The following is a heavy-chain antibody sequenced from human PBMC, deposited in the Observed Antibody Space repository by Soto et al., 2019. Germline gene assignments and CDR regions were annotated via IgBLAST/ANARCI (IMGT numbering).Heavy chain of an antibody. Sequence: QEQLVQSGPEVKKPGSSVTVSCKASAGTFNNYAICWVRQAPGQGLEWMGGTIPLFSTSSYAQKFQVRVTINAAKPTSTVYMEIIKLKSADTALYYCASAGSRPYYYYDIDVWGLATTFPV. CDR2: TIPLFSTS. CDR3: ASAGSRPYYYYDIDV. J-gene: IGHJ6*02. D-gene: IGHD1-26*01. V-gene: IGHV1-69*06. CDR1: AGTFNNYA.